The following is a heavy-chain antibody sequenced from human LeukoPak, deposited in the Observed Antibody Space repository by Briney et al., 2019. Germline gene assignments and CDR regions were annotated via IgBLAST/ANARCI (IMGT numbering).Heavy chain of an antibody. CDR2: IIPILGIA. V-gene: IGHV1-69*04. J-gene: IGHJ4*02. CDR3: ASGRTYYYDSSGYGVDY. Sequence: SVKVSCKASGDTFSSYAISWVRQAPGQGLEWMGRIIPILGIANYAQKFQGRVTITADKSTSTAYMELSSLRSEDTAVYYCASGRTYYYDSSGYGVDYWGQGTLVTVSS. CDR1: GDTFSSYA. D-gene: IGHD3-22*01.